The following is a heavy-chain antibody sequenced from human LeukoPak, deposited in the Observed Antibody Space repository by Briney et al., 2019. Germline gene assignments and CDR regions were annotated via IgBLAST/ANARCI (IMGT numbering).Heavy chain of an antibody. CDR1: GYTFTGYY. CDR2: INPNSGGT. J-gene: IGHJ4*02. CDR3: ARAHLHYYDSSGYYLT. D-gene: IGHD3-22*01. V-gene: IGHV1-2*02. Sequence: ASVKVSCKASGYTFTGYYMHWVRQAPGQGLEWMGWINPNSGGTNYAQKFQGRVTMTRDTSISTAYMELSRLRSDDTAVYYCARAHLHYYDSSGYYLTWGQGTLVAVSS.